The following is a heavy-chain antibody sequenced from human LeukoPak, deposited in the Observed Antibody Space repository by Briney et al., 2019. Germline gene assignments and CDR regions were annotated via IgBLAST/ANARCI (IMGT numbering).Heavy chain of an antibody. J-gene: IGHJ6*03. Sequence: ASVKVSCKASGYTFTSYGISWVRQAPGQGLEWMGWISAYNGNANYAQKLQGRVTMTTDTSTSTAYMELRSLRSDDTAVYYCARAYPKRVRGVIRHYYMDVWGKGTTVTISS. CDR3: ARAYPKRVRGVIRHYYMDV. CDR1: GYTFTSYG. V-gene: IGHV1-18*01. D-gene: IGHD3-10*01. CDR2: ISAYNGNA.